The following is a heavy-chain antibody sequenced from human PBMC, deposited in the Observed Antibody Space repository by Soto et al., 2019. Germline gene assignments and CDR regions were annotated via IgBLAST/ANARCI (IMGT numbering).Heavy chain of an antibody. D-gene: IGHD2-2*01. V-gene: IGHV3-33*01. CDR1: GFTFSSYG. J-gene: IGHJ5*02. Sequence: QVQLVESGGGVVQPGRSLRLSCAASGFTFSSYGMHWVRQAPGKGLEWVAVIWHDGSNKYYADSVKGRFTISRDNSKNTLYLQMNSLGAEDTDVYYCARDYCSSTSCYRNWFDPWGQGTLVTVSS. CDR3: ARDYCSSTSCYRNWFDP. CDR2: IWHDGSNK.